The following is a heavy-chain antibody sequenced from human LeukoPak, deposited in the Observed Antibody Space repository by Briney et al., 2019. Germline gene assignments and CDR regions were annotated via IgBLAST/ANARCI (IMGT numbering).Heavy chain of an antibody. CDR2: INQDGSEK. CDR3: ARDRGSYPNYYYYYMDV. D-gene: IGHD1-26*01. Sequence: GGSLRLSCAASGFTFSRYWMSWVRQAPGKGLERVASINQDGSEKYYADSVKGRLTISRDNAKKALYLQMNSLRVEDTAVYYCARDRGSYPNYYYYYMDVWGKGTTVTVSS. CDR1: GFTFSRYW. J-gene: IGHJ6*03. V-gene: IGHV3-7*01.